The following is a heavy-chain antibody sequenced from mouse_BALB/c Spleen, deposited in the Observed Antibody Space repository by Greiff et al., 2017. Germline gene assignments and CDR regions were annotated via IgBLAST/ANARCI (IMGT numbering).Heavy chain of an antibody. Sequence: EVQLQQSGTELVRSGASVKLSCTASGFNIKDYYMHWVKQRPEQGLEWIGWIDPENGDTEYAPKFQGKATMTADTSSNTAYLQLSSLTSEDTAVYYCNGYYYGSPTFDYWGQGTTLTVSS. CDR2: IDPENGDT. CDR1: GFNIKDYY. D-gene: IGHD1-1*01. V-gene: IGHV14-4*02. CDR3: NGYYYGSPTFDY. J-gene: IGHJ2*01.